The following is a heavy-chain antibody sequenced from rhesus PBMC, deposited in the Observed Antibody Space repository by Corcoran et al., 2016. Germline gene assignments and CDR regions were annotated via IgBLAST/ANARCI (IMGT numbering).Heavy chain of an antibody. V-gene: IGHV2-95*01. D-gene: IGHD1-7*02. CDR1: GFSLSTDGIG. J-gene: IGHJ1*01. CDR2: IYWHGLG. CDR3: VRVRAYYWNDYFDI. Sequence: QVTLRESGPGLVKPTETLTLTCHVFGFSLSTDGIGVGWIRLPRGKALEWLANIYWHGLGYYRPSLKSRMTISRDTSKNLVFLVMNRLDPMDTATYYCVRVRAYYWNDYFDIWGQGAPVTVSS.